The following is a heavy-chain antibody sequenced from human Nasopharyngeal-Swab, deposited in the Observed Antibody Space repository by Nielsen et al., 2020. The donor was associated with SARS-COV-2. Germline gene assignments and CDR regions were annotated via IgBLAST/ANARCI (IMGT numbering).Heavy chain of an antibody. Sequence: SETLSLTCTVSGASISSGSYYWSWIRQPAGKGPEWIGRTHISEGTIYNPSLRSRVTISKDTSKNQFSLKLSSVTAADSAVYYCARDVSGWYGVDIWGQGTMVTVPS. V-gene: IGHV4-61*02. D-gene: IGHD6-19*01. CDR3: ARDVSGWYGVDI. CDR1: GASISSGSYY. J-gene: IGHJ3*02. CDR2: THISEGT.